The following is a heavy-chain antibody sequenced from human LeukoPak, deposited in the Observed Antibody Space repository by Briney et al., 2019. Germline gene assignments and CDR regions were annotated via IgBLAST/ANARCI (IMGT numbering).Heavy chain of an antibody. CDR2: ISWNSGSI. J-gene: IGHJ6*02. V-gene: IGHV3-9*01. Sequence: GGSLRLSCAASGFTFDDYAMHWVRQAPGKGLEWVSGISWNSGSIGYADSVKGRFTISRDNAKNSLYLQMNSLRVEDTAMYYCARVRTTGSYYGMDVWGQGTTVTVSS. CDR1: GFTFDDYA. D-gene: IGHD3-10*01. CDR3: ARVRTTGSYYGMDV.